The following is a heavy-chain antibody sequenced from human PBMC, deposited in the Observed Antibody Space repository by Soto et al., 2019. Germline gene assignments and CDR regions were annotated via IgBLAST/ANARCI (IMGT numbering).Heavy chain of an antibody. Sequence: HPGGSLRLSCAASGFTFSSYAMSWVRQAPGKGLEWVSAISGSGGSTYYADSVKGRFTISRDNSKNTLYLQMNSLRAEDTAVYYCARGRGYCSGGSCDHWYFDLWGRGTLVTVSS. J-gene: IGHJ2*01. CDR2: ISGSGGST. D-gene: IGHD2-15*01. CDR1: GFTFSSYA. V-gene: IGHV3-23*01. CDR3: ARGRGYCSGGSCDHWYFDL.